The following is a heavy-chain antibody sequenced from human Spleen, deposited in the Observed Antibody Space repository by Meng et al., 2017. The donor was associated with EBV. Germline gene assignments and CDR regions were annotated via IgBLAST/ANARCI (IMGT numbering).Heavy chain of an antibody. CDR1: GFTFSDSY. V-gene: IGHV3-11*01. D-gene: IGHD6-25*01. CDR2: IGPTGSAT. CDR3: AKVAGPYYFDY. Sequence: VSVLESGVGLVKPGGSLGLSCVAPGFTFSDSYIAWTRQIPGKGLEWVSYIGPTGSATFYADSVQGRFTISRDNANNLLYLQMSSLRAEDMAVYYCAKVAGPYYFDYWGQGTLVTVSS. J-gene: IGHJ4*02.